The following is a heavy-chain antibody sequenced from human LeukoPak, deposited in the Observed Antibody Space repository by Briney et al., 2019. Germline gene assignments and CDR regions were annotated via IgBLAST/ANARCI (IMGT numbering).Heavy chain of an antibody. CDR2: FNDTGSST. Sequence: GGSLRLSCVASGFHFSSHAMTWVRQAPGKGLEWVSSFNDTGSSTYYADSVKGRFIISRDNSKNTLYLQMTNLRAEDTAVYFCAKDLLRIYWRTFDSCGQGALVIVSS. D-gene: IGHD3-10*01. V-gene: IGHV3-23*01. CDR1: GFHFSSHA. CDR3: AKDLLRIYWRTFDS. J-gene: IGHJ4*02.